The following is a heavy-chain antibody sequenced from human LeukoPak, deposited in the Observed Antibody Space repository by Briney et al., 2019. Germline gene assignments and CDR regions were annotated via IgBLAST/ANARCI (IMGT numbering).Heavy chain of an antibody. CDR2: INPNGDYI. CDR3: ARGIGYFDWLFFS. D-gene: IGHD3-9*01. V-gene: IGHV3-21*06. CDR1: GFIFSSYN. J-gene: IGHJ5*02. Sequence: PGGSLRLSCAASGFIFSSYNMNWVRQAPGKGLEWVSSINPNGDYIYYADPVKGRFTISRDNAKNSLYLQMTSLKAEDTAVYFCARGIGYFDWLFFSWGQGTLLTVSS.